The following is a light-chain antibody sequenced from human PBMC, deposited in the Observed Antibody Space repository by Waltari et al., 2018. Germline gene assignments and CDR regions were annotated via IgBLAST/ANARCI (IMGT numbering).Light chain of an antibody. V-gene: IGLV2-8*01. CDR2: EVT. CDR1: RSDVGGYNY. CDR3: SSYAGNNTFI. J-gene: IGLJ2*01. Sequence: QSALTQPPSASGSPGQSVTISCTGTRSDVGGYNYVSWYQQHPGKAPKLMIYEVTKRPPGVRDRCSGSKSGNTASLTVSGLQAEDEADYYCSSYAGNNTFIFAGGTKLTVL.